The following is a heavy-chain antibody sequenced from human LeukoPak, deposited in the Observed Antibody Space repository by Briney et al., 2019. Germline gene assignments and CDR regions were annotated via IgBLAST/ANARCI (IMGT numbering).Heavy chain of an antibody. V-gene: IGHV4-30-4*08. Sequence: SETLSLTCTVSGGSISSGDYYWSWIRQPPGKGLEWIGYIYYSGSTYYNPSLKSRVTISVDTSKNQFSLKLSSVTAADTAVYYCARVRFLESLKYLQHWGQGTLVTVSS. CDR3: ARVRFLESLKYLQH. CDR2: IYYSGST. CDR1: GGSISSGDYY. J-gene: IGHJ1*01. D-gene: IGHD3-3*01.